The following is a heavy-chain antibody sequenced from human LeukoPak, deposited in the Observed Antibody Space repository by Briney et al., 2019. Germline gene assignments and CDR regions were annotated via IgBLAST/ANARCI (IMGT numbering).Heavy chain of an antibody. CDR1: GFTFSSYA. D-gene: IGHD3-16*01. J-gene: IGHJ6*02. Sequence: PGGSLRLSCAASGFTFSSYAMSWVRQAPGKGLEWVSAISGSGGSTYYADSVKGRFIISRDNSKNTLYLQMNSLRAEDTAVYYCAKVNPGGYYYYYGMDVWGQGTTVIVSS. V-gene: IGHV3-23*01. CDR2: ISGSGGST. CDR3: AKVNPGGYYYYYGMDV.